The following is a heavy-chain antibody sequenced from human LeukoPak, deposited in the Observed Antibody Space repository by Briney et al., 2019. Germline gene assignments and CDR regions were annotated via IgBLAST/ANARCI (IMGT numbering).Heavy chain of an antibody. CDR3: ARGYYYDSSGYGWFDP. D-gene: IGHD3-22*01. CDR2: INHSGST. CDR1: GGSFSGYY. J-gene: IGHJ5*02. Sequence: PSETLSLTCAVYGGSFSGYYWSWIRQPPGKGLEWIGEINHSGSTNYNPSLKSRVTISVGTSKNQFSLKLSSVTAADTAVYYCARGYYYDSSGYGWFDPWGQGTLVTVSS. V-gene: IGHV4-34*01.